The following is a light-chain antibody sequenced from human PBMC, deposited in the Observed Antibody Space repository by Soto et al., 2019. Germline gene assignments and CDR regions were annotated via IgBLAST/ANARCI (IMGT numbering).Light chain of an antibody. J-gene: IGKJ1*01. Sequence: EIVLTQSPGTLSLSPGERATLSCRASQSVSNNYLAWYQQKPGQAPRLLIYGASNTATGIPDRFSGSGSGTDFTLTISRMEPEDVVVYYCQQYGSAGTVGQGTKVEIK. CDR2: GAS. CDR1: QSVSNNY. CDR3: QQYGSAGT. V-gene: IGKV3-20*01.